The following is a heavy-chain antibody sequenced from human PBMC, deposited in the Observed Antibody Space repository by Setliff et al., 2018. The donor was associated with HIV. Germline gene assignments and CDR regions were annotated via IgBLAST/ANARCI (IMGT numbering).Heavy chain of an antibody. CDR2: IIPILGIA. Sequence: SVKVSCKASGGTFSSYAISWVRQAPGQGLEWMGGIIPILGIANYAQKFQGRVTITTDESTNTAYMELSSLRSEDTAVYYCARGVNYYDSSGYAPDAFDIWGQGTMVTVSS. D-gene: IGHD3-22*01. J-gene: IGHJ3*02. CDR3: ARGVNYYDSSGYAPDAFDI. CDR1: GGTFSSYA. V-gene: IGHV1-69*10.